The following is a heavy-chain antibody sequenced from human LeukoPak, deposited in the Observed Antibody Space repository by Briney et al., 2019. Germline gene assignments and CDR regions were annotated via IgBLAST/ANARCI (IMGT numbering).Heavy chain of an antibody. CDR1: GYILTSYY. V-gene: IGHV5-10-1*01. J-gene: IGHJ6*02. CDR2: IDPSDSYT. Sequence: AESLMISCNGAGYILTSYYRSRVRQMPGKGLEWMGRIDPSDSYTNYSPSFQGHVTISADKSISTAYLQWSSLKASDTAMYYCARVYSCCWPLYYYDAMDVWGQGTTVTVSS. CDR3: ARVYSCCWPLYYYDAMDV. D-gene: IGHD6-13*01.